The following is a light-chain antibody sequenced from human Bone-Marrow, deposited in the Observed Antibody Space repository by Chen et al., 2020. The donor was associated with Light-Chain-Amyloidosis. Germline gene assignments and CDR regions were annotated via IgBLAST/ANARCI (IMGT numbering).Light chain of an antibody. Sequence: QSALTQPASVSGSPGQSITISCTGTSSDVGGDNHVSWYQQHPDQAPKLMIYEVTNRPSCVPDRFSGSKSDNTASLTSSGLQTEDEADYFCSSYTITNTLVFGSGTRVTVL. CDR1: SSDVGGDNH. CDR3: SSYTITNTLV. J-gene: IGLJ1*01. CDR2: EVT. V-gene: IGLV2-14*01.